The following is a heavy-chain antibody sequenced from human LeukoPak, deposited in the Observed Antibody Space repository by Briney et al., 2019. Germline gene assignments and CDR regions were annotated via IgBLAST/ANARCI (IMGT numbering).Heavy chain of an antibody. CDR2: IYHSGST. CDR1: GGSISSGGYY. Sequence: SETLSLTCTVSGGSISSGGYYWSWIRQPPGKGLEWIGYIYHSGSTYYNPSLKSRVTISVDRSKNQFSLKLSSVTAADTAVYYCARASSGYYYEVPPYFDYWGQGTLVTVSS. V-gene: IGHV4-30-2*01. J-gene: IGHJ4*02. CDR3: ARASSGYYYEVPPYFDY. D-gene: IGHD3-22*01.